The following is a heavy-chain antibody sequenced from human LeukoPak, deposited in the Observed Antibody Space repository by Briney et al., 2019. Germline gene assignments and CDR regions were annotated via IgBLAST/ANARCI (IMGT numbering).Heavy chain of an antibody. CDR2: ISFSGST. Sequence: PSETLSLTCTVSGASITSHSWTWIQQPPGKGLEWIGYISFSGSTNYNPSLNSRVTISMDTSNNRFSLKLNSMTAADTAVYYCARGGGFLTDWGQGTLVTVSS. D-gene: IGHD3-16*01. CDR1: GASITSHS. CDR3: ARGGGFLTD. V-gene: IGHV4-59*08. J-gene: IGHJ4*02.